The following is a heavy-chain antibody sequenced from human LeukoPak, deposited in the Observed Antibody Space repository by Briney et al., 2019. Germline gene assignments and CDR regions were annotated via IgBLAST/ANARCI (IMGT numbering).Heavy chain of an antibody. CDR2: IYYSGST. CDR1: GGSISSGSYY. J-gene: IGHJ4*02. D-gene: IGHD3-22*01. CDR3: ARVTGYMIEDYFDY. V-gene: IGHV4-61*10. Sequence: SETLSLTCSVSGGSISSGSYYWSWIRQPAGKGLEWIGRIYYSGSTNYNPSLKSRVTISVDTSKNQFSLRLSSVTAADTAVYYCARVTGYMIEDYFDYWGQETLVTVSS.